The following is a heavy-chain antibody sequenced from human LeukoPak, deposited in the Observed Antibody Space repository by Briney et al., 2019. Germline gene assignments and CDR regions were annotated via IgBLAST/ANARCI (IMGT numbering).Heavy chain of an antibody. V-gene: IGHV3-23*01. CDR3: AKGPYEGMIVVVRVYYFDY. J-gene: IGHJ4*02. D-gene: IGHD3-22*01. CDR1: GFTFSSYA. Sequence: SGGSLRLSCAASGFTFSSYAMSWVRQAPGKGLEWVSAISGSGGSTYYADSVKGRFTISRDNSKNTLYLQMNSLRAEDTAVYYCAKGPYEGMIVVVRVYYFDYWGQGTLVTVSS. CDR2: ISGSGGST.